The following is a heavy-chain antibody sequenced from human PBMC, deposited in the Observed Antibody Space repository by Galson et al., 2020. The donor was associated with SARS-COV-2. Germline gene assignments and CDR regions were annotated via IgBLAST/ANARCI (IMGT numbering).Heavy chain of an antibody. Sequence: GGSLRLSCAASGFTFSSYSMNWVRQAPGKGLEWVQSISRSRSYYADSVKGRFTISRDNAENSLYLQMNSLRAEDTAVYYCAREGLGSYFAFDIWGQGTMVTVSS. V-gene: IGHV3-21*01. J-gene: IGHJ3*02. D-gene: IGHD1-26*01. CDR1: GFTFSSYS. CDR2: ISRSRSY. CDR3: AREGLGSYFAFDI.